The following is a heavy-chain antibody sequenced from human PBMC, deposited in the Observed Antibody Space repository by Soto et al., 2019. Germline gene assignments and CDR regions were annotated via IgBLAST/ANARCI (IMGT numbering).Heavy chain of an antibody. Sequence: GGSLRLSCAASGFTFSSYAMHWVRQAPGKGLEWVAVISYDGSNKYYADSVKGRFTISRDNSKNTLYLQMNSLRAEDTAVYYCAREGRGYYYDSSGYSPLGYGMDVWGQGTTVTVSS. V-gene: IGHV3-30-3*01. CDR3: AREGRGYYYDSSGYSPLGYGMDV. CDR1: GFTFSSYA. J-gene: IGHJ6*02. D-gene: IGHD3-22*01. CDR2: ISYDGSNK.